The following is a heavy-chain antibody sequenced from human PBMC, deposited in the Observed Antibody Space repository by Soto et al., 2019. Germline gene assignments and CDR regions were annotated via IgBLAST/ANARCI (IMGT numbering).Heavy chain of an antibody. CDR3: ARDSTAAAPSYYFDS. Sequence: EVQMVESGGGLVKHGESLRLSCAVSGFTFSSYSMNWVRQAPGKGLEWVSSISSSSSFIYYADSVKGRFTISRDNAKNSLFLQMNSLRAEDTAVYYCARDSTAAAPSYYFDSWGQGTLVTVSS. CDR1: GFTFSSYS. J-gene: IGHJ4*02. V-gene: IGHV3-21*01. CDR2: ISSSSSFI. D-gene: IGHD2-2*01.